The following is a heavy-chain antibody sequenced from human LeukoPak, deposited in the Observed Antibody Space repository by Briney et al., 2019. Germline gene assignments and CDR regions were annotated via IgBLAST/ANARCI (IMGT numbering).Heavy chain of an antibody. J-gene: IGHJ5*02. D-gene: IGHD3-10*01. V-gene: IGHV4-34*01. CDR3: AREYGSGSEFDP. Sequence: SETLSLTCAVYGGSFSGYYWSWIRQPPGKGLDWIGEINHSGSTNYNPSLKSRVTMSVDTSKNQFSLNLTSVTAADTAVYYCAREYGSGSEFDPWGQGTLVTVSS. CDR1: GGSFSGYY. CDR2: INHSGST.